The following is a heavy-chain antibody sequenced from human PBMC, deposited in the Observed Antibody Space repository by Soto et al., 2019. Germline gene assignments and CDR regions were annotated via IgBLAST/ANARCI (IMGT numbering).Heavy chain of an antibody. V-gene: IGHV3-74*01. CDR3: VRDEAGYFDY. Sequence: GGSLRLSCAASGFTFSTYWMHWARQAPGKGLMWVSHINTDGSSTYYADSVKGRFTISRDNAKNTLYLQMNSLRAEDTAIYYCVRDEAGYFDYWGQGTLVTV. CDR2: INTDGSST. CDR1: GFTFSTYW. J-gene: IGHJ4*02. D-gene: IGHD6-19*01.